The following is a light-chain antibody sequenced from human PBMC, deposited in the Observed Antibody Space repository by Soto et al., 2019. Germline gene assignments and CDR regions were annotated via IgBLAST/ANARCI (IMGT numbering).Light chain of an antibody. Sequence: QSALTQPPSASGSPGQSVTISCTGTSSDVGGYNYVSWYQQHPGKAPKLMIYEVSKRPSGVPDRFSGSKSGNTASLTVSGLQAEDEADYYCSSYAGGNSYVFGTGTKLNVL. CDR2: EVS. V-gene: IGLV2-8*01. CDR3: SSYAGGNSYV. J-gene: IGLJ1*01. CDR1: SSDVGGYNY.